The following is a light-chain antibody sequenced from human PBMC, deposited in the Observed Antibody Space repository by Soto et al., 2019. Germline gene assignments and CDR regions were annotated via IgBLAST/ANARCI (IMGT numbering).Light chain of an antibody. J-gene: IGLJ1*01. V-gene: IGLV2-14*01. CDR1: SSVVGAYNF. CDR2: DVN. CDR3: TSYTSISTYV. Sequence: QSVLTQPASVSGSPGQSISISCTGTSSVVGAYNFVSWYQQHPDKAPKLVIFDVNNRPSGVSNRFSGSKSGNTASLTISGLRAEDEADYYCTSYTSISTYVFGTGTKVTVL.